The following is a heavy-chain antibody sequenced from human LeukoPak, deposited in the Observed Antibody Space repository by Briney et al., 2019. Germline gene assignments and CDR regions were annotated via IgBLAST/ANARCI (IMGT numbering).Heavy chain of an antibody. CDR3: ARELGSGWFGGYYYYGMDV. J-gene: IGHJ6*02. CDR1: GGTFSSYA. D-gene: IGHD6-19*01. V-gene: IGHV1-46*01. CDR2: INPSGGST. Sequence: ASVKVSCKASGGTFSSYAISWVRQAPGQGLEWMGIINPSGGSTSYAQKFQGRVTMTRDTSTSTVYMELSSLRSEDTAVYYCARELGSGWFGGYYYYGMDVWGQGTTVTVSS.